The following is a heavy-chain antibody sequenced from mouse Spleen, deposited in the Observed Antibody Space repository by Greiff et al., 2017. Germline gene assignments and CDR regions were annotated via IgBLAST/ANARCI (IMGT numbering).Heavy chain of an antibody. CDR3: ARSYYGNFDWYFDV. CDR1: GFTFSDYG. D-gene: IGHD2-10*01. CDR2: ISSGSSTI. Sequence: EVMLVESGGGLVKPGGSLKLSCAASGFTFSDYGMHWVRQAPEKGLEWVAYISSGSSTIYYADTVKGRFTISRDNAKNTLFLQMTSLRSEDTAMYYCARSYYGNFDWYFDVWGAGTTVTVSS. J-gene: IGHJ1*01. V-gene: IGHV5-17*01.